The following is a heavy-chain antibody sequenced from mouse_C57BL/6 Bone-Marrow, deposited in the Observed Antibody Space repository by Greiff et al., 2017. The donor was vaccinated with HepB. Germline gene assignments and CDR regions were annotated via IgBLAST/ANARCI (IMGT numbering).Heavy chain of an antibody. D-gene: IGHD5-1*01. J-gene: IGHJ2*01. CDR3: ARDTCFDY. V-gene: IGHV5-16*01. CDR2: INYDGSST. CDR1: GFTFSDYY. Sequence: EVKLVESEGGLVQPGRSMKLSCTASGFTFSDYYMAWVRQVPEKGLEWVANINYDGSSTYYLDSLKSRFIISRDNAKNILYLQMSSLKSEDTATYYCARDTCFDYWGQGTTLTVSS.